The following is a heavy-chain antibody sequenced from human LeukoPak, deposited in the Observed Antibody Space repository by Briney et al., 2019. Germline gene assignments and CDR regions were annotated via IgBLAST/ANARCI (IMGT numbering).Heavy chain of an antibody. CDR3: ARGPLGELSPDTFDL. J-gene: IGHJ3*01. D-gene: IGHD3-16*02. Sequence: GGSLRLSCAASGFTFSSYTMNWVRQAPGKGLEWVSFISISSKTIYSADSVKGRFTISRDSAENLLYLQMNSLRDEDTAVYFCARGPLGELSPDTFDLWGEGTMV. CDR1: GFTFSSYT. V-gene: IGHV3-48*02. CDR2: ISISSKTI.